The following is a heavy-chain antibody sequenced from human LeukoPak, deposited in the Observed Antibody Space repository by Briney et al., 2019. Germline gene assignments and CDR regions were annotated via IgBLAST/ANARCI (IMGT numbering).Heavy chain of an antibody. J-gene: IGHJ4*02. V-gene: IGHV3-30*04. D-gene: IGHD3-3*01. Sequence: GGSLRLSCAASGFTFSSYAMHWVCQPPGKGLEWVAVISYDGSNKYYADSVKGRFTISRDNSKNTLYLQMNSLRAEDTAVYYCARGDYDFWSGYFLDYWGQGTLVTVSS. CDR3: ARGDYDFWSGYFLDY. CDR2: ISYDGSNK. CDR1: GFTFSSYA.